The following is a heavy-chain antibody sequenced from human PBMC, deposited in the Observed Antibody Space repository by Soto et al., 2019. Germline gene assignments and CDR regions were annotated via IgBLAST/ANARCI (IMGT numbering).Heavy chain of an antibody. J-gene: IGHJ6*03. CDR1: GYTFTGYY. CDR2: INPNSGGT. D-gene: IGHD2-2*01. CDR3: ARERNAAMDYYYVDV. V-gene: IGHV1-2*04. Sequence: GASVKVSCKASGYTFTGYYMHWVRQAPGQGLEWMGWINPNSGGTNYAQKFQGWVTMTRDTSISTAYMELSRLRSDDTAVYYCARERNAAMDYYYVDVWGKGTTVTVSS.